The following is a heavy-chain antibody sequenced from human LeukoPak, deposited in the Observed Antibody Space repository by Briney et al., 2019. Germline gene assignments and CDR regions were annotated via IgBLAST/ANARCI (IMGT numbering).Heavy chain of an antibody. CDR1: GYTFTSYY. D-gene: IGHD2-21*02. J-gene: IGHJ3*02. CDR3: ARVKGGVTARGAFDI. CDR2: INPSGGST. V-gene: IGHV1-46*01. Sequence: GASVKVSCKASGYTFTSYYMHWVRQAPGQGLEWMGIINPSGGSTSYAQKFQGRVTMTRDTSTSTVYMELSSLRSEDTAVYYCARVKGGVTARGAFDIWGQGTMVTVSS.